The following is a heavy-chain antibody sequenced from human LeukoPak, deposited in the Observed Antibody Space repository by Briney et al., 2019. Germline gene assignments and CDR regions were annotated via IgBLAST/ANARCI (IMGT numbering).Heavy chain of an antibody. Sequence: SETLSLTCAVYGGSFSGYYWSWIRQPPGKGLEWIGEINHSGSTNYNPSLKSRVTISVDTSKNQFSLKLSSVTAADTAVCYCASSILPGYYYYGMDVWGQGTTVTVSS. CDR3: ASSILPGYYYYGMDV. D-gene: IGHD6-6*01. CDR1: GGSFSGYY. CDR2: INHSGST. V-gene: IGHV4-34*01. J-gene: IGHJ6*02.